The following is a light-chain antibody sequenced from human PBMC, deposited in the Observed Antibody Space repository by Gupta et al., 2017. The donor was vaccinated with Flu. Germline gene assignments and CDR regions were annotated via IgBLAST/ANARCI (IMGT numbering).Light chain of an antibody. J-gene: IGLJ2*01. Sequence: QSVLTQPPSVSAASGQRVTISCSGSSSNLGSNSVSWYQQLPGTAPRLLIYENDKRPSEIPDRFSGPQSGTSATLGIAGLQTGDEADYYCGTWDNSLRGGVFGGGTKLTVL. V-gene: IGLV1-51*02. CDR1: SSNLGSNS. CDR3: GTWDNSLRGGV. CDR2: END.